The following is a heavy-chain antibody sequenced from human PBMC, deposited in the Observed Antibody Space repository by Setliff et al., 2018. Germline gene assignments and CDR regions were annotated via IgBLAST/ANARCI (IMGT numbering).Heavy chain of an antibody. V-gene: IGHV4-34*01. CDR3: ARGRSSSDSSTSYGGGFYYFDS. CDR2: INEGGSS. D-gene: IGHD3-16*01. J-gene: IGHJ4*02. Sequence: SQTLSLTCAVSGGSLSGHFWTWIRQTPDKGLEWIGQINEGGSSILNPSLKSRVSIWLLTSKNHFSLDLSAVTAADTGVYFCARGRSSSDSSTSYGGGFYYFDSWGQGTLVTVSS. CDR1: GGSLSGHF.